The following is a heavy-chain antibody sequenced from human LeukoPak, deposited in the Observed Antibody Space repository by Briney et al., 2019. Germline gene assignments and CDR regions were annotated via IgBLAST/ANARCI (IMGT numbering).Heavy chain of an antibody. Sequence: GGSLRLSCAASGFTFSSYWMHWVRQAPEKGLVWVSHINSDGSSTGYADSVKGRFTISRDNAKNTLYLQMNSLRAEDTAVYYCARGVAIAVAGTGRNFDYWGQGTLVTVSS. CDR3: ARGVAIAVAGTGRNFDY. J-gene: IGHJ4*02. V-gene: IGHV3-74*01. CDR1: GFTFSSYW. CDR2: INSDGSST. D-gene: IGHD6-19*01.